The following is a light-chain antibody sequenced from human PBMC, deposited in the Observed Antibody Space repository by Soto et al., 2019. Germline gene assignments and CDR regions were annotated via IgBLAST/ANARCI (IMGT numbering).Light chain of an antibody. CDR2: DVS. V-gene: IGLV2-14*01. Sequence: QSALTQPASVSGSPGQSITISCTGTSNDIGAYNFISWYQQHPGKAPKLMICDVSNRPSGVSNLFSGSKSGNTASLTISGLQAEDEADYYCSAYTTSSSRIFGGGTKLTVL. J-gene: IGLJ2*01. CDR3: SAYTTSSSRI. CDR1: SNDIGAYNF.